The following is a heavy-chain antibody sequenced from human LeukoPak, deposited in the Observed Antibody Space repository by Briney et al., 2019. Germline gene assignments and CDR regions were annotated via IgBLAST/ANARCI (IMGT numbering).Heavy chain of an antibody. CDR2: MNPQSGNT. V-gene: IGHV1-8*03. CDR1: GYMFTNYD. D-gene: IGHD5-12*01. CDR3: ARGNGGYDFDY. J-gene: IGHJ4*02. Sequence: ASVKVSCKASGYMFTNYDINWVRQATGQGLEWMGWMNPQSGNTGYAQKFRGRGTITRDTSITTAYMELSSLRSEDTAVYYCARGNGGYDFDYWGQGTLVTVSS.